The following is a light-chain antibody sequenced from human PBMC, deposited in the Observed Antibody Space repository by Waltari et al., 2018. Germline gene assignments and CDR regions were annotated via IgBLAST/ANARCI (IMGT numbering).Light chain of an antibody. J-gene: IGLJ2*01. CDR2: EVN. V-gene: IGLV2-8*01. CDR3: GSYAGNNNFVV. CDR1: SSAVGAYTF. Sequence: QSALTQPPSASGSPGPSVTISCTGSSSAVGAYTFVSWYKHHPGEAPQLIIYEVNKRPSGVPDRFSGSKSGNTASLTVSGLQAEDEADYFCGSYAGNNNFVVFGGGTKLTVL.